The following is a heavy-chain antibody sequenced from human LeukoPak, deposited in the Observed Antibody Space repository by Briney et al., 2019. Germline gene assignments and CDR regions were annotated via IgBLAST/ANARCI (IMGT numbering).Heavy chain of an antibody. CDR2: MNPNSGNT. CDR3: ARGPDSSGWYYYYYYGMDV. V-gene: IGHV1-8*02. Sequence: ASVKVSCKASGYTFTSYGISWVRQAPGQGLEWMGWMNPNSGNTGYAQKFQGRVTMTRNTSISTAYMELSSLRSEDTAVYYCARGPDSSGWYYYYYYGMDVWGQGTTVTVSS. D-gene: IGHD6-19*01. CDR1: GYTFTSYG. J-gene: IGHJ6*02.